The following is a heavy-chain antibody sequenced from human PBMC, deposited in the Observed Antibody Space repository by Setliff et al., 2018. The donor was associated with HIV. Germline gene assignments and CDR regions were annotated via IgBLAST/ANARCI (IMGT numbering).Heavy chain of an antibody. CDR1: GDSISRSNCF. CDR3: AREGTYSGTYWVRRVASFDI. CDR2: ICYGRST. Sequence: SETLSLTCTVSGDSISRSNCFWGWIRQAPGKGLEWTGNICYGRSTNYNPSLKSRITISADTPKNQFSLKLSSVTAADTAVYYCAREGTYSGTYWVRRVASFDIWGQGTMVTVSS. J-gene: IGHJ3*02. V-gene: IGHV4-39*07. D-gene: IGHD1-26*01.